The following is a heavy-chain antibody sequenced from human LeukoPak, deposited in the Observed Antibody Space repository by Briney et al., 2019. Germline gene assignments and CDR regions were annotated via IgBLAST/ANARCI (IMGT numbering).Heavy chain of an antibody. D-gene: IGHD2-8*01. CDR1: GFTFSSYA. V-gene: IGHV3-21*01. CDR2: ISGDSIYM. CDR3: ANFETTIYTKNGEC. Sequence: GGSLRLSCAASGFTFSSYAMNWVRQAPGKGLEWVSSISGDSIYMFYADSAKGRFTISRDNAKNSLYLEMNSLRAEDTAVYYCANFETTIYTKNGECWGQGTLVTVSS. J-gene: IGHJ4*02.